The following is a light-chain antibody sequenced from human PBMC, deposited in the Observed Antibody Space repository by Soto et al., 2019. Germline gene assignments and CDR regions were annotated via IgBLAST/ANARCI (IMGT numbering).Light chain of an antibody. CDR2: EVS. CDR1: SSGVGACNL. Sequence: QSVLTQPASVSGSPGQSITISCTGTSSGVGACNLVSWYQHHPDKAPKLMISEVSNRPSGVSDRFSGSKSGNTASLTISGLQAEDEADYYCASLTTTNFVFGTGTKGTVL. J-gene: IGLJ1*01. CDR3: ASLTTTNFV. V-gene: IGLV2-14*01.